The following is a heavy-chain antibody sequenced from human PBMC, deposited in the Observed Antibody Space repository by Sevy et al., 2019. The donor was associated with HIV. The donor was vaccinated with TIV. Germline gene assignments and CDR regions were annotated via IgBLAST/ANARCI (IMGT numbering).Heavy chain of an antibody. CDR2: MKEDGSEK. V-gene: IGHV3-7*01. D-gene: IGHD5-18*01. J-gene: IGHJ4*02. CDR3: GGEGVGGYSYSLDY. Sequence: GGSLRLSCAASGFTFSVYWMNWVRQAPGKGLEWVATMKEDGSEKYYVDSVKGRFTISRDNAKNSLYLQMNSLGAEDTAVYYCGGEGVGGYSYSLDYWGQGTLVTVSS. CDR1: GFTFSVYW.